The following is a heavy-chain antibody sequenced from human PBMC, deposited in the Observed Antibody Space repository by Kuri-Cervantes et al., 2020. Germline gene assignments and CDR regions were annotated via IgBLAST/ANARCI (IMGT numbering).Heavy chain of an antibody. CDR2: INPSGGST. CDR1: GGTFSSYA. J-gene: IGHJ4*02. V-gene: IGHV1-46*01. Sequence: SVNVSCKASGGTFSSYAISWVRQAPGQGLEWMGIINPSGGSTSYAQKFQGRVTMTRDTSTSTVYMELSSLRSEDTAVYYCAKGPYYFDYWGQGTLVTVSS. CDR3: AKGPYYFDY.